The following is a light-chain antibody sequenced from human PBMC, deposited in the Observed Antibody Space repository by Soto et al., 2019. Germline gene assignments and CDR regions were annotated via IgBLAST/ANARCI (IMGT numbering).Light chain of an antibody. V-gene: IGLV2-23*01. CDR2: EGS. CDR3: CTYAGSSTTVV. CDR1: SSDVGRYNL. J-gene: IGLJ2*01. Sequence: QSALTQPASVSGSPGQSITISCTGTSSDVGRYNLVSWYQQHPGKAPKLIIYEGSKRPSGVSNRFSGSKSGNTASLTNSGLQAEDEDDNYCCTYAGSSTTVVFGGGTKVTVL.